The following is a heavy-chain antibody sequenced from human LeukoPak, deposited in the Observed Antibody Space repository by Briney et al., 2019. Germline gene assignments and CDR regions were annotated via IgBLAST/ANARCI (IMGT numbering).Heavy chain of an antibody. CDR3: ASPSYCSSTSCPNPYYYYGMDV. CDR1: GGTFSSYA. J-gene: IGHJ6*02. CDR2: IIPIFGTA. Sequence: SVKVSCEASGGTFSSYAISWVRQAPGQGLEWMGGIIPIFGTANYAQKFQGRVTITADESTSTAYMELSSLRSEDTAVYYCASPSYCSSTSCPNPYYYYGMDVWGQGTTVTVSS. V-gene: IGHV1-69*13. D-gene: IGHD2-2*01.